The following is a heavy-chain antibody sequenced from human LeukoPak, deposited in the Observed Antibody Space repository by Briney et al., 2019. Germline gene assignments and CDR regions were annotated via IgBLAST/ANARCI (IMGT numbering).Heavy chain of an antibody. CDR1: GYTFTSYG. CDR3: ARAWILYYFDY. J-gene: IGHJ4*02. V-gene: IGHV1-3*01. D-gene: IGHD5-18*01. CDR2: INAGNGNT. Sequence: ASVKVSCKASGYTFTSYGISWVRQAPGQRLEWMGWINAGNGNTKYSQKFQGRVTITRDTSASTAYMELSSLRSEDTAVYYCARAWILYYFDYWGQGTLVTVSS.